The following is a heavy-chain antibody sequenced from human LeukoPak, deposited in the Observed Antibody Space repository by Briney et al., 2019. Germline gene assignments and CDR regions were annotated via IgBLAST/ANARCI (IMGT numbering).Heavy chain of an antibody. CDR1: GYSISSGYY. D-gene: IGHD3-3*01. J-gene: IGHJ4*02. CDR3: ARLLDDFWSGYPYYFDY. Sequence: SETLSLTCAVSGYSISSGYYWGWIRQPPGKGLEWIGSIYHSGRTYYNPSLKSRVTISVDTSKNQFSLKLSSVTAADTAVYYCARLLDDFWSGYPYYFDYWGQGTLVTVSS. CDR2: IYHSGRT. V-gene: IGHV4-38-2*01.